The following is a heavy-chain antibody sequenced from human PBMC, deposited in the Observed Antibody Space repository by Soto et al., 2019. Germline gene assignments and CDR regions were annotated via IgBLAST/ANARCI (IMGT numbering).Heavy chain of an antibody. CDR1: GFTFRDYS. J-gene: IGHJ5*01. V-gene: IGHV3-21*06. D-gene: IGHD2-8*01. Sequence: PVGSLRLSCAASGFTFRDYSLNWVRQAPGKGLEWVSSITSKSTYIYYADSVKGRFTISRDNAKSSLYLQVDSLRADDTAVYFCARSGVAALDSWGQGTLVTVSS. CDR3: ARSGVAALDS. CDR2: ITSKSTYI.